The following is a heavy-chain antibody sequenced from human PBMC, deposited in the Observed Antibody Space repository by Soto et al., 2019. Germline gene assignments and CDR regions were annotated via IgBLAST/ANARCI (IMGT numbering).Heavy chain of an antibody. CDR1: GGCISSYY. CDR2: IYYSGST. V-gene: IGHV4-59*01. CDR3: ARSPPPDILDGYPYDY. Sequence: SETLSLTCTVSGGCISSYYWSWIRQPPGKGLEWIGYIYYSGSTNYNPSLKSRVTISVDTSKNQFSLKLSSVTAADTAVYYCARSPPPDILDGYPYDYWGQGTLVTVSS. J-gene: IGHJ4*02. D-gene: IGHD3-9*01.